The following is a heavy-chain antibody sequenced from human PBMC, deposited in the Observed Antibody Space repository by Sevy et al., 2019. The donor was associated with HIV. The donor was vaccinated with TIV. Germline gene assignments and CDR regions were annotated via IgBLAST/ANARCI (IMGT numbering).Heavy chain of an antibody. J-gene: IGHJ5*02. CDR3: ARANPLNGIAAAGTNCWFDP. CDR2: ISGSSGTI. D-gene: IGHD6-13*01. V-gene: IGHV3-48*01. Sequence: GGSLRLSCAASGFSFSQYSMNWVRQAPGKGLEWLSYISGSSGTIYYAGSVKGRFTISRDNAKNSLYLQMNSLRAEDTAVYYCARANPLNGIAAAGTNCWFDPWGQGTLVTVSS. CDR1: GFSFSQYS.